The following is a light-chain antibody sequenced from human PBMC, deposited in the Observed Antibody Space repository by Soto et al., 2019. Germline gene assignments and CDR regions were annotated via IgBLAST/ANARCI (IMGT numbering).Light chain of an antibody. V-gene: IGLV1-44*01. J-gene: IGLJ1*01. CDR3: AGWDDSMNGYV. CDR2: SNS. CDR1: SSNIGSNT. Sequence: QSALTQPPSASGTPGQRVTISCSGSSSNIGSNTVNWYQQLPGTAPNLLIYSNSHRPSGVPDRFSGSKSGTSASLAISGLQSEDEADYYCAGWDDSMNGYVFGTGSKVTVL.